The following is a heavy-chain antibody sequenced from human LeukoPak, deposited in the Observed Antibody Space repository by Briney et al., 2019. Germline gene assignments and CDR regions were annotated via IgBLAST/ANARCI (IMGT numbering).Heavy chain of an antibody. Sequence: GGSLRLSCAASGFTFSSYAMHWVRQAPGKGLEWVAVISYDGSNKYYADSVKGRFTISRDNSKNTLYLQMNSLRAEDTAVYFGTGGMDVWGQGTTVTVSS. CDR2: ISYDGSNK. J-gene: IGHJ6*02. D-gene: IGHD3/OR15-3a*01. V-gene: IGHV3-30-3*01. CDR1: GFTFSSYA. CDR3: TGGMDV.